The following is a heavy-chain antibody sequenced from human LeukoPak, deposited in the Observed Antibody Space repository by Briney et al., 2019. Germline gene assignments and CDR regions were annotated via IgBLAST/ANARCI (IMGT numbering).Heavy chain of an antibody. V-gene: IGHV4-39*01. D-gene: IGHD3-3*01. CDR3: ARLRFDFWSGYTHPYFGY. Sequence: NPSETLSLTCTVSGGSISSSSYSWGWIRQPPGKGLEWIGSIYYSGTTYYNPSLKSRVTISVDTSKIQFSLKLSSVAATDTAVYFCARLRFDFWSGYTHPYFGYWGQGTLVTVSS. CDR2: IYYSGTT. CDR1: GGSISSSSYS. J-gene: IGHJ4*02.